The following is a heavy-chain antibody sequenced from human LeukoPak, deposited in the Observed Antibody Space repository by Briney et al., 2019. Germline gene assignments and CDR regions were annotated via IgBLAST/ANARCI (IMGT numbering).Heavy chain of an antibody. Sequence: GRSLGLSCAASGFTFSSYGMHWVRQAPGKGLEWVAVISYDGSNKYYADSVKGLFTISRDNSKNTLYLQMNSLRAEDTAVYYCANFAGGIAVADYWGQGTLVTVSS. CDR1: GFTFSSYG. CDR2: ISYDGSNK. V-gene: IGHV3-30*18. CDR3: ANFAGGIAVADY. D-gene: IGHD6-19*01. J-gene: IGHJ4*02.